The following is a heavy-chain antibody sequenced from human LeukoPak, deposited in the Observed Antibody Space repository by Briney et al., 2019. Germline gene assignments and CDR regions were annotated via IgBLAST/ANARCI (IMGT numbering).Heavy chain of an antibody. CDR3: AGRPYIVVVPAAFFP. V-gene: IGHV4-34*01. D-gene: IGHD2-2*01. CDR2: INHSGST. CDR1: GGSFSGYY. Sequence: PSETLSLTCAVYGGSFSGYYWSWIRQPPGKGLEWIGEINHSGSTNYNPSLKSRVTISVDTSKNQFSLKLSSVTAADTAVYYCAGRPYIVVVPAAFFPWGQGTLVTVSS. J-gene: IGHJ4*02.